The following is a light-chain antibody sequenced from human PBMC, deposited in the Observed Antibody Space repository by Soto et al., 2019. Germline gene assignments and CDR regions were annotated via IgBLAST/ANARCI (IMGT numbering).Light chain of an antibody. J-gene: IGLJ1*01. CDR3: QSHDSSLSAYV. Sequence: QSVLTQPPSVSGAPGQRVTISCTGSSSNIGAGYDVHWYQQLLGTGPKLLISGNSNRPSGVPDRFSGSRSGTSASLAITGLQAEDEADYYCQSHDSSLSAYVFGTGTKVTVL. V-gene: IGLV1-40*01. CDR1: SSNIGAGYD. CDR2: GNS.